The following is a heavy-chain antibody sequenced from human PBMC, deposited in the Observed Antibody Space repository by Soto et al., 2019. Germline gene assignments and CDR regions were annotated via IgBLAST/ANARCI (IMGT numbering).Heavy chain of an antibody. CDR2: IIPILGIA. D-gene: IGHD3-9*01. CDR1: GGTFSSYT. CDR3: ARGGHYDILTGYYSYPRPSYYYGMDV. Sequence: GASVKVSCKASGGTFSSYTISWVRQAPGQGLEWMGRIIPILGIANYAQKFQGRVTITADKSTSTAYMELSRLRSEDTAVYYCARGGHYDILTGYYSYPRPSYYYGMDVWGQGTTVTVSS. J-gene: IGHJ6*02. V-gene: IGHV1-69*02.